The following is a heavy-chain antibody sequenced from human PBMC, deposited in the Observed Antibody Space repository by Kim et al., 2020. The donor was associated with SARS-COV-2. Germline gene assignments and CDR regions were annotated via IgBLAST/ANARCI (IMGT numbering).Heavy chain of an antibody. D-gene: IGHD5-12*01. CDR3: ARHTEPMPYSGYDLYYYYYYGMDV. CDR2: IDPSDSYT. Sequence: GESLKISCKGSGYSFTSYWISWVRQMPGKGLEWMGRIDPSDSYTNYSPSFQGHVTISADKSISTAYLQWSSLKASDTAMYYCARHTEPMPYSGYDLYYYYYYGMDVWGQGTTVTVSS. CDR1: GYSFTSYW. V-gene: IGHV5-10-1*01. J-gene: IGHJ6*02.